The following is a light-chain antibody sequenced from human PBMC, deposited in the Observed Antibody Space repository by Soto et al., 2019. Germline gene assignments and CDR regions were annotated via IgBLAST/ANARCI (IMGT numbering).Light chain of an antibody. CDR3: QKYNSAPRT. Sequence: DIQMTQSPSSLSASVVDRVTITCRASQGISNYLAWYQQKPGKVPKLLIYAASTLQSGVPSRFSGSGSGTDFSLTISSLQAEDVATYYGQKYNSAPRTVGQGTKVEIK. CDR1: QGISNY. V-gene: IGKV1-27*01. J-gene: IGKJ1*01. CDR2: AAS.